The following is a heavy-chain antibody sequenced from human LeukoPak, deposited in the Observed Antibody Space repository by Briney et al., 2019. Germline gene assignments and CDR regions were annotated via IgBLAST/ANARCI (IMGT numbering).Heavy chain of an antibody. Sequence: ASVKVSCKASGYTFTSYGISWVRQAPGQGLEWMGWISAYNGNTNYAQKLQGRVTMTTDTSTSTAYMELRSLRSDDTAVYYCAREKRRLAAASTGAHYWGQGTLVTVSS. D-gene: IGHD6-13*01. J-gene: IGHJ4*02. V-gene: IGHV1-18*01. CDR3: AREKRRLAAASTGAHY. CDR1: GYTFTSYG. CDR2: ISAYNGNT.